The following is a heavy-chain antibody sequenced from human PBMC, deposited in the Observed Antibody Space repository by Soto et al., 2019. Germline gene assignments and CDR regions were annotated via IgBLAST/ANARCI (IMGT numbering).Heavy chain of an antibody. J-gene: IGHJ3*02. CDR3: ARLTYEQLVPGAVDI. D-gene: IGHD6-6*01. CDR1: GYTFTSYG. Sequence: ASVKVSCKASGYTFTSYGISWVRQAPGQGLEWMGWISAYNGNTNYAQKLQGRVTMTTDTSTSTAYMELRSLRSDDTAVYYCARLTYEQLVPGAVDIWGQAIMVTVS. V-gene: IGHV1-18*04. CDR2: ISAYNGNT.